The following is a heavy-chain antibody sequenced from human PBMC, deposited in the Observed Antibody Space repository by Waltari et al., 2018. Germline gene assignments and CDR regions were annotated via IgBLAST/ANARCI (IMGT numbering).Heavy chain of an antibody. Sequence: QVQLQQWGAGLLKPSETLSLTCAVYGGSFSGYYWSWIRQPPGKGLEWIGGINHSGSTNYNPSLKSRVTISVDTSKNQFSLKLSSVTAADTAVYYCARGRGDSSSSPFDYWGQGTLVTVSS. D-gene: IGHD6-6*01. CDR3: ARGRGDSSSSPFDY. CDR1: GGSFSGYY. V-gene: IGHV4-34*01. J-gene: IGHJ4*02. CDR2: INHSGST.